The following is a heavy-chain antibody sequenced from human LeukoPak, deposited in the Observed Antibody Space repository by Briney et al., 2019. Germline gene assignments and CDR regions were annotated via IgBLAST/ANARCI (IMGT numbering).Heavy chain of an antibody. CDR3: ARCRVHCSSTSCYGNWFDP. Sequence: PSETLSLTCTVSGGSISSGGYYWSWIRQHPGKGLEWIGYIYYSGSTYYNPSLKSRVTISVDTSKTQFSLKLSSVTAADTAVYYCARCRVHCSSTSCYGNWFDPWGQGTLVTVSS. CDR2: IYYSGST. J-gene: IGHJ5*02. V-gene: IGHV4-31*03. CDR1: GGSISSGGYY. D-gene: IGHD2-2*01.